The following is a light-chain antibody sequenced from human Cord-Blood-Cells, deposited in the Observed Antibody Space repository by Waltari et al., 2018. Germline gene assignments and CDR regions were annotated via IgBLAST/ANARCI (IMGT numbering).Light chain of an antibody. J-gene: IGKJ4*01. CDR2: AAP. CDR3: QQSYSTPGT. Sequence: DIQMTQSPSSLSASVGDRVTITCRASQSISSYLNWYQQKPGKAPKLLIYAAPSLQSGVPSRFSGSGSGTDFTLTISSLQPEDFATYYCQQSYSTPGTFGGGTKVEIK. V-gene: IGKV1-39*01. CDR1: QSISSY.